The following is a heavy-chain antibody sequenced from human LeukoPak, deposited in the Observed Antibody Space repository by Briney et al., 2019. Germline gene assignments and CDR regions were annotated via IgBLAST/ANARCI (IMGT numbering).Heavy chain of an antibody. Sequence: GGSLRLSCAASGFTFSSYAMCWVRQAPGKGLEWVSAISGSGGSTYYADSVKGRFTISRDNSKNTLYLQMNSLRAEDTAVYYCAKDWGNGDHKGGDFDYWGQGTLVTVSS. CDR2: ISGSGGST. D-gene: IGHD3-16*01. CDR3: AKDWGNGDHKGGDFDY. J-gene: IGHJ4*02. V-gene: IGHV3-23*01. CDR1: GFTFSSYA.